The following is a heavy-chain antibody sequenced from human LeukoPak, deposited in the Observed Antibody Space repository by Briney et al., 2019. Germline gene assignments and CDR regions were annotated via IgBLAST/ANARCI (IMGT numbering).Heavy chain of an antibody. CDR1: GFTFSAYG. Sequence: GGSLRLSCAASGFTFSAYGMNWVRQAPGKGLEWVSYISSSSSTIYYADSVKGRFTISRDNAKNSLYLQMNSLRAEDTAVYYCAREAYSYGLTRSDHWGQGTLVTVSS. CDR2: ISSSSSTI. D-gene: IGHD5-18*01. J-gene: IGHJ4*02. CDR3: AREAYSYGLTRSDH. V-gene: IGHV3-48*01.